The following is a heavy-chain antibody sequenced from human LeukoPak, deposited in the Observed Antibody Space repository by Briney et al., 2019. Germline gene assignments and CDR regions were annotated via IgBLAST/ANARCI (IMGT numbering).Heavy chain of an antibody. Sequence: PSETLSLTCAVSGYSISSGYYWGWLRQPPGKGLEWIGNIYHSGSTYYNPSLKSRVNIALDTSKNQFSLKLSSVTAADTAMYYCARRDQRNWFDPWGQGTLVTVSS. D-gene: IGHD2-2*01. J-gene: IGHJ5*02. CDR3: ARRDQRNWFDP. CDR1: GYSISSGYY. V-gene: IGHV4-38-2*01. CDR2: IYHSGST.